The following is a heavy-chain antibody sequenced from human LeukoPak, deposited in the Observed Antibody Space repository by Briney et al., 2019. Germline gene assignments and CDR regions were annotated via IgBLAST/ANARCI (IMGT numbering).Heavy chain of an antibody. CDR1: GFSFSTYA. Sequence: PGGSLRLSCAASGFSFSTYAMSWVRQAPGKGLEWVSGISGSGVDTHYAGSVKGRFRISRDNSENTLYPQLSSLRADDTAVYYCASGTYRLGDYWGLGTLVTVSS. V-gene: IGHV3-23*01. CDR3: ASGTYRLGDY. J-gene: IGHJ4*02. CDR2: ISGSGVDT. D-gene: IGHD3-10*01.